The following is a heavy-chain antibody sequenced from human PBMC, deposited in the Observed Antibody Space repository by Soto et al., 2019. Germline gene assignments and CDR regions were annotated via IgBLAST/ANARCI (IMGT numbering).Heavy chain of an antibody. V-gene: IGHV3-23*01. CDR3: AKSSGSYGNSYYGMDV. D-gene: IGHD1-26*01. CDR2: ISFSGGST. Sequence: GGSLRLSCAASGFTFSSYAMSWVRQAPGKGLEWVSAISFSGGSTDYADSVKGRFTISRDNSKNTLYLQMNSLRAEDTAVYYCAKSSGSYGNSYYGMDVWGQGTTVTVSS. J-gene: IGHJ6*02. CDR1: GFTFSSYA.